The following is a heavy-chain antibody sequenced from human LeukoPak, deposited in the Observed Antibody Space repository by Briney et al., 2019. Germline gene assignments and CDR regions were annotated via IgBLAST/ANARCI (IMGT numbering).Heavy chain of an antibody. J-gene: IGHJ5*02. CDR3: VRAHYDSSGYPFLDL. Sequence: GGSLRLSCAASGFTFSNYWMSWVRQAPGKGLQWVANIKQDGSEKYYVDSVKGRFTISRDNAKKSLYLQMNSLRAEDTAVYYCVRAHYDSSGYPFLDLWGLGTLVTVSS. D-gene: IGHD3-22*01. CDR1: GFTFSNYW. CDR2: IKQDGSEK. V-gene: IGHV3-7*01.